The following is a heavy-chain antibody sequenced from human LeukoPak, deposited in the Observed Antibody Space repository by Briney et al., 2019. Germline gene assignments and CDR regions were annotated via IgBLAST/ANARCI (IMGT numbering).Heavy chain of an antibody. Sequence: GESLKISWKGSGYSFTSYWIGWVRQMPGKGLGGVGVIYPGDSDTRYSPSFQGQVTISADKSISTAYLQWSSLKASDTAMYYCARHGIAAAGLAFDYWGQGTLVTVSS. D-gene: IGHD6-13*01. CDR2: IYPGDSDT. V-gene: IGHV5-51*01. CDR3: ARHGIAAAGLAFDY. CDR1: GYSFTSYW. J-gene: IGHJ4*02.